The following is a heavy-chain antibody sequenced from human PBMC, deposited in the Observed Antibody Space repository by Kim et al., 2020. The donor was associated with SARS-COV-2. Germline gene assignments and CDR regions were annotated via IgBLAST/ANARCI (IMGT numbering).Heavy chain of an antibody. CDR3: ASAIDRGSPLTGYGGFDP. J-gene: IGHJ5*02. D-gene: IGHD3-9*01. CDR1: GYTFTSYG. V-gene: IGHV1-18*01. Sequence: ASVKVSCKASGYTFTSYGISWVRQAPGQGLEWMGWISAYNGNTNYAQKLQGRVTMTTDTSTRTAYMELRSLRSDDTAVYYCASAIDRGSPLTGYGGFDPWGQGTLVTVSS. CDR2: ISAYNGNT.